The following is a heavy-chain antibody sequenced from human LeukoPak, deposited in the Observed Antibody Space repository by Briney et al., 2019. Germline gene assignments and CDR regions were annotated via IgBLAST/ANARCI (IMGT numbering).Heavy chain of an antibody. CDR1: GGSFSSYY. CDR2: IYYSGST. V-gene: IGHV4-39*07. Sequence: SETLSLTCAVYGGSFSSYYWGWIRQPPGKGLEWIGSIYYSGSTYYNPSLKSRVTISVDTSKNQFSLKLSSVTAADTAVYYCARVRDYGDSIDYWGQGTLVTVSS. D-gene: IGHD4-17*01. CDR3: ARVRDYGDSIDY. J-gene: IGHJ4*02.